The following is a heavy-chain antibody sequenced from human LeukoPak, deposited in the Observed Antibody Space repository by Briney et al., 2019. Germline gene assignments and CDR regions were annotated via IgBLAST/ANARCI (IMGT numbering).Heavy chain of an antibody. CDR1: GYTFTGYY. J-gene: IGHJ4*02. CDR3: ARDPSPSGSGDY. Sequence: ASVKVYCKASGYTFTGYYMHWVRQAPGQGLEWMGWINPNSGGTNYAQKLQGRVTMTTDTSTSTAYMELRSLRSDDTAVYYCARDPSPSGSGDYWGQGTLVTVSS. V-gene: IGHV1-2*02. CDR2: INPNSGGT. D-gene: IGHD3-10*01.